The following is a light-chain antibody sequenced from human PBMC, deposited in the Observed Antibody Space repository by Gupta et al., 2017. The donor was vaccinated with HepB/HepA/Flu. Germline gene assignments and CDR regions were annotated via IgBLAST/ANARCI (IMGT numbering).Light chain of an antibody. Sequence: DIQLTQSPSFLSASVGDRVTITCRASQGISSYLAWYQQKPGKAPKLLIYAASTLQSGVPSRFSGSGSSTEFILTISGLQPEDFATYYCQQRNSYPTFGQGTKVEIK. CDR3: QQRNSYPT. CDR2: AAS. V-gene: IGKV1-9*01. CDR1: QGISSY. J-gene: IGKJ1*01.